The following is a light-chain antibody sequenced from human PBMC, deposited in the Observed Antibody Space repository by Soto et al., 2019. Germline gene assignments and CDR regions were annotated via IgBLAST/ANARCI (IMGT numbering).Light chain of an antibody. V-gene: IGKV3-15*01. J-gene: IGKJ1*01. CDR1: QSVSNN. CDR3: QQYNDWPPWT. CDR2: GAS. Sequence: EILMTQSPATLSVSPGDRATLSCRASQSVSNNLAWYQQRPGQAPRLLIYGASTRATGIPARFSGSGSGTEFTHTISSLQSADFAVYYCQQYNDWPPWTFGQGTKVEIK.